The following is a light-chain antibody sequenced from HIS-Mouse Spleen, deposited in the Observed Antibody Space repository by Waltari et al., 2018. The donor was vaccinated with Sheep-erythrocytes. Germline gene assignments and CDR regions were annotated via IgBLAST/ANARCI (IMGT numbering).Light chain of an antibody. CDR3: CSYAGSSTPWV. J-gene: IGLJ3*02. V-gene: IGLV2-23*01. CDR1: SSDVGSYNL. Sequence: QSALTQPASVSGSPGQSIPIPCTGTSSDVGSYNLVPWYQQHQGKAPKLMIYEGSKRPSGVSNRFSGSKSGNTASLTISGLQAEDEADYYCCSYAGSSTPWVFGGGTKLTVL. CDR2: EGS.